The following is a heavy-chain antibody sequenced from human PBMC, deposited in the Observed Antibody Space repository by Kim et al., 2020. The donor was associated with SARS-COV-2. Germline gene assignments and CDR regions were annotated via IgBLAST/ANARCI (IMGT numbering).Heavy chain of an antibody. Sequence: GGSLRLSCAASGFTFSDYYMSWIRQAPGKGLEWVSYISSSGSTIYYADSVKGRFTISRDNAKNSLYLQMNSLRAEDTAVYYCARVRRDYYDSSGYYYSDYWGQGTLVTVSS. J-gene: IGHJ4*02. V-gene: IGHV3-11*01. CDR3: ARVRRDYYDSSGYYYSDY. D-gene: IGHD3-22*01. CDR2: ISSSGSTI. CDR1: GFTFSDYY.